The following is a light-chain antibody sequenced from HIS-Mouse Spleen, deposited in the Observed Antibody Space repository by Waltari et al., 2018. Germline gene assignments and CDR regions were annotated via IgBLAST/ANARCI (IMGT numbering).Light chain of an antibody. CDR3: QVWDSSTVV. Sequence: SYELTQPLSVSVALGQTARITCGGNHLGRKNVHWYQQRPGPALVLVIYRDSNRPPGIPERFSGSNSGNTATLTISRAQAGDEADYYCQVWDSSTVVFGGGTKLTVL. J-gene: IGLJ2*01. V-gene: IGLV3-9*01. CDR1: HLGRKN. CDR2: RDS.